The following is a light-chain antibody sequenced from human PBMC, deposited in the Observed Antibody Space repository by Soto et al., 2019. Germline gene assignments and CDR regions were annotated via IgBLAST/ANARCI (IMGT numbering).Light chain of an antibody. Sequence: EIVLTQSPDTLSLSPGERASLSCRASQSLSSKLAWYQQKPGQAPRLLIYGASTRATGIPARFSGSGSGTEFTLTISSLQSEDFAIYYCQQYNNWPPITFGQGTRLEIK. CDR2: GAS. CDR1: QSLSSK. J-gene: IGKJ5*01. V-gene: IGKV3-15*01. CDR3: QQYNNWPPIT.